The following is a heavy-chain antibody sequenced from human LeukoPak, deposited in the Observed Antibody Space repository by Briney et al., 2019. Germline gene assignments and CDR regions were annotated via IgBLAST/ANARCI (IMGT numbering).Heavy chain of an antibody. CDR3: AHSLPILTGFYDAFDV. V-gene: IGHV2-5*02. CDR2: VYWDDDK. CDR1: GFSLSTRAVG. D-gene: IGHD3-9*01. Sequence: SGPTLVNPTQTLTLTCTFSGFSLSTRAVGVGWIRQPPGKALEWLAPVYWDDDKRYSPSLKSRLTITKDTSKNQVVLTMTNMDPVDTATYYCAHSLPILTGFYDAFDVWGQGTMVTVSS. J-gene: IGHJ3*01.